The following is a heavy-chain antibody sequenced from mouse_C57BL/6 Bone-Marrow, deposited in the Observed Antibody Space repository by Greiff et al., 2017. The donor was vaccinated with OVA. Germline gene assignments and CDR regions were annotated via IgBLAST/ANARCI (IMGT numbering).Heavy chain of an antibody. D-gene: IGHD2-4*01. J-gene: IGHJ1*03. CDR3: ASEIRRYFDV. V-gene: IGHV1-81*01. Sequence: LVESGAELARPGASVKLSCKASGYTFTRYGISWVKQRTGQGLEWIGEIYPRSGSTYYNEKFKGKATLTADKSSTPAYMELRRLTSEDAAVYFCASEIRRYFDVWGTGTTVTVSS. CDR1: GYTFTRYG. CDR2: IYPRSGST.